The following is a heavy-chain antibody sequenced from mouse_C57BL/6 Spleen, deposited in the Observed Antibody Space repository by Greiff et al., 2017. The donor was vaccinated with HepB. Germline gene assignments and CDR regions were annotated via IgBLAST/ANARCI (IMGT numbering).Heavy chain of an antibody. V-gene: IGHV5-17*01. CDR1: GFTFSDYG. J-gene: IGHJ2*01. CDR3: ARREDGNYYFDY. Sequence: DVQLVESGGGLVKPGGSLKLSCAASGFTFSDYGMHWVRQAPEKGLEWVAYISSGSSTIYYADTVKGRFTISRDNAKNTLFLQMTSLRSEDTAMYYCARREDGNYYFDYWGQGTTLTVSS. D-gene: IGHD2-1*01. CDR2: ISSGSSTI.